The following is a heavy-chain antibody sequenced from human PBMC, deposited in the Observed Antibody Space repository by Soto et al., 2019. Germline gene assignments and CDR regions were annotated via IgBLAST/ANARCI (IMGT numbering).Heavy chain of an antibody. D-gene: IGHD4-17*01. CDR1: GYTFTSYY. V-gene: IGHV1-46*03. J-gene: IGHJ3*02. Sequence: QVQLVQSGAEVKKPGASVKVSCKASGYTFTSYYMHWVRQAPGQGLEWMGIINPSGGSTSYAQKFQGRVTMTRDTSTSTVYMELSSLRSEDTAVYYFARVYGDYFGAFDIWGQGTMVTVSS. CDR3: ARVYGDYFGAFDI. CDR2: INPSGGST.